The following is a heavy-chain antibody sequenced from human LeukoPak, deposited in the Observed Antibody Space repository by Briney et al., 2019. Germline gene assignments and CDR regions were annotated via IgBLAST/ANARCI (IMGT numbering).Heavy chain of an antibody. CDR3: AKGVACSSTSCSAFDY. CDR2: IRYDGSNK. CDR1: GFTFSSYG. D-gene: IGHD2-2*01. J-gene: IGHJ4*02. Sequence: GGSLRLSCAASGFTFSSYGMHWVRQAPGKGLEWVAFIRYDGSNKYYADSVKGRFTISRDNSKNTLYLQMNSLRAEDTAVYYCAKGVACSSTSCSAFDYWGQGTLVTVSS. V-gene: IGHV3-30*02.